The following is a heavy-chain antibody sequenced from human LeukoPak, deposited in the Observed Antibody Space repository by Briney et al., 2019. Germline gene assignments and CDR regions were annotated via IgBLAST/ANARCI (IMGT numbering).Heavy chain of an antibody. D-gene: IGHD4-17*01. V-gene: IGHV4-59*08. Sequence: QSSETLSLTCTVSGGSISSYYWSWIRQPPGRGLEWIGYIYYSGSTNYNPSLKSRVTISVDTSKNQFSLKLSSVTTADTAVYYCARHDMTTVIFDYWGQGTLVTVSS. CDR1: GGSISSYY. J-gene: IGHJ4*02. CDR2: IYYSGST. CDR3: ARHDMTTVIFDY.